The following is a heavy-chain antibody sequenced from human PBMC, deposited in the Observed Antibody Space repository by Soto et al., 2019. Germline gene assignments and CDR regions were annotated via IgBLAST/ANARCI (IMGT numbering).Heavy chain of an antibody. V-gene: IGHV1-2*04. D-gene: IGHD3-3*01. CDR2: INPNSGGT. CDR3: ARGGGIGYYDFWSGYYTGICWFDP. CDR1: GYTFTGYF. Sequence: ASVKVSCKASGYTFTGYFMHWVRQAPGQGLEWMGWINPNSGGTNYAQKFQGWVTMTRDTSISTAYMELSRLRSDDTAVYYCARGGGIGYYDFWSGYYTGICWFDPWGQGTLVTVSS. J-gene: IGHJ5*02.